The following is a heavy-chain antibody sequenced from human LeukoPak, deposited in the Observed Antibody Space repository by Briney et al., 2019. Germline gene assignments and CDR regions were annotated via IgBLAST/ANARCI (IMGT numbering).Heavy chain of an antibody. CDR1: GYTFTGYY. V-gene: IGHV1-2*06. Sequence: ASVKVTCKASGYTFTGYYMHWVRQAPGQGLEWMGRINPNSGGTNYAQKFQGRVTMTRDTSISTAYMELSRLRSDDTAVYDCATETRELRYFDWLLYFDPWGQGTLVTVSS. CDR2: INPNSGGT. CDR3: ATETRELRYFDWLLYFDP. D-gene: IGHD3-9*01. J-gene: IGHJ5*02.